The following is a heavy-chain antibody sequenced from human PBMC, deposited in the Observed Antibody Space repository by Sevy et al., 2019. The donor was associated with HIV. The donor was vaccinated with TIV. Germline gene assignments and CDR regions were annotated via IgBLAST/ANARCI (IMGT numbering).Heavy chain of an antibody. V-gene: IGHV3-23*01. J-gene: IGHJ6*02. CDR1: GFGFINYG. Sequence: GGSLRLSCAASGFGFINYGMSWVSQAPGKGLEWVSVISGSGDTTNYADSVKGRFVISRDNSKDTMYLQLNSLRAQDTAVYYCAKDIRVALVVPSPGYGMDVWGHGTSVTVSS. CDR2: ISGSGDTT. CDR3: AKDIRVALVVPSPGYGMDV. D-gene: IGHD2-15*01.